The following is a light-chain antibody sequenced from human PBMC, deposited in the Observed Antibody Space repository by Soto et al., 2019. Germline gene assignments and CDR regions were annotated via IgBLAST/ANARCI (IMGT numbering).Light chain of an antibody. CDR2: DAS. CDR1: QTVVSD. J-gene: IGKJ4*01. CDR3: HQYSTWPLT. V-gene: IGKV3-15*01. Sequence: EKVMTQSPATLSVSPGESVTLSCRASQTVVSDVAWYQQKPGQAPRLLIYDASTRATDAPARFSGSGFGTDFTLTLSSLQPEDFAVYYCHQYSTWPLTFGGGTKVEI.